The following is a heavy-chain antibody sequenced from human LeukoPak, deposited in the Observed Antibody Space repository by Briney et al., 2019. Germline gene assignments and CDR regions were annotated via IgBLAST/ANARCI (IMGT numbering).Heavy chain of an antibody. Sequence: ESLQIYCKGSGYSLTSYWIGWVRQRPGKGLEGMGNIYPSDSDTRYSPSFQGQVTISAAKSISPGYLQWSSLKASYTAMYYCAFLWFGELPTYWGQGTLVTVSS. CDR3: AFLWFGELPTY. CDR1: GYSLTSYW. CDR2: IYPSDSDT. D-gene: IGHD3-10*01. J-gene: IGHJ4*02. V-gene: IGHV5-51*01.